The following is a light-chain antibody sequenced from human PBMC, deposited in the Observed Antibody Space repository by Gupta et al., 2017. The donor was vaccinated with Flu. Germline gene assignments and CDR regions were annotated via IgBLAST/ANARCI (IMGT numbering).Light chain of an antibody. CDR2: DAS. J-gene: IGKJ4*01. V-gene: IGKV3-11*01. Sequence: EIVLTQSPGTLSLSPGERATLSCRASQSVSRYLAWYQQKPGQAPRLLIYDASNRAAGIPARFSGSGSGTDFTLTISSLEPEDFAVYYCQQRSDWPPSTFGGGTKVEIK. CDR3: QQRSDWPPST. CDR1: QSVSRY.